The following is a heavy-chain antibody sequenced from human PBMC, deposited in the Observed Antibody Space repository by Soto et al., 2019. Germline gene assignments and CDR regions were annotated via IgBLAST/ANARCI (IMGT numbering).Heavy chain of an antibody. CDR3: VRGFYDSAGYSAPFDS. V-gene: IGHV4-59*01. CDR2: IYNSGST. J-gene: IGHJ4*02. CDR1: GFSIRNYY. Sequence: PXETLSLTCTVSGFSIRNYYWNWIRQPPGKGLEWIGYIYNSGSTKYNPSLKSRVTISVDTSKNQFSLQLNSVTATDTAVYYCVRGFYDSAGYSAPFDSWGQGTLVTVPQ. D-gene: IGHD3-22*01.